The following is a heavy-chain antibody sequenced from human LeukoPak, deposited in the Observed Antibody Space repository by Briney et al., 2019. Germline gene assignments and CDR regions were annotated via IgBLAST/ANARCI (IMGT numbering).Heavy chain of an antibody. Sequence: GASVKVSCKASGGTFSSYAISWVRQAPGQGLEWTGGIIPIFGTANYAQKFQGRVTITADESTSTAYMELSSLRSEDTAVYYCARVSCSGGSCYYYYGMDVWGQGTTVTVSS. J-gene: IGHJ6*02. CDR2: IIPIFGTA. V-gene: IGHV1-69*13. D-gene: IGHD2-15*01. CDR3: ARVSCSGGSCYYYYGMDV. CDR1: GGTFSSYA.